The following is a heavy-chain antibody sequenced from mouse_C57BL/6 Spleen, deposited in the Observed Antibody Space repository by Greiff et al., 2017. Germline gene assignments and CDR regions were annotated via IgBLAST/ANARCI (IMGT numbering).Heavy chain of an antibody. D-gene: IGHD2-4*01. CDR2: IWSGGST. J-gene: IGHJ4*01. V-gene: IGHV2-2*01. CDR1: GFSLTSYG. CDR3: ASLNDYDGVYYAMDY. Sequence: QVQLQQSGPGLVQPSQSLSITCTVSGFSLTSYGVHWVRQSPGKGLEWLGVIWSGGSTDYNAAFISRLSISKDNSTSQVFFKMNSLQADDTAIYFCASLNDYDGVYYAMDYWGQGPLVTVSS.